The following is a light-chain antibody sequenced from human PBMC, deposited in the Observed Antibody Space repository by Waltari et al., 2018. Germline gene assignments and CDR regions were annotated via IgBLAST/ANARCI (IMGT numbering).Light chain of an antibody. CDR1: ESVGNS. CDR3: QHYVSYSRT. CDR2: KAS. Sequence: DIQRTHSPSSLSASLGDRVTITCRASESVGNSLAWYQQKPGRVPKLLIHKASRLESGVPSRFSGSGSGTEFTLTISRLQPEDLATYYCQHYVSYSRTFGQGTKVEI. J-gene: IGKJ1*01. V-gene: IGKV1-5*03.